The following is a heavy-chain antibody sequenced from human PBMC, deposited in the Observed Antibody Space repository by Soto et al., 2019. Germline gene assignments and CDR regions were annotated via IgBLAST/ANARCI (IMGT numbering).Heavy chain of an antibody. CDR1: GYTFTGYY. V-gene: IGHV1-2*04. Sequence: ASVKVSCKASGYTFTGYYMHWLRQAPGQGLEWMGWINPNSGGTNYAQKFQGWVTMTRDTSISTAYMELSRLRSDDTAVYYCARGYIVLAAAAMPGDNWGQGTLVTVSS. J-gene: IGHJ4*02. CDR3: ARGYIVLAAAAMPGDN. D-gene: IGHD2-2*01. CDR2: INPNSGGT.